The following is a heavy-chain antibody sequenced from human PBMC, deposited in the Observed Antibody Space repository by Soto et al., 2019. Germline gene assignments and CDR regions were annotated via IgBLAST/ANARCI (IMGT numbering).Heavy chain of an antibody. Sequence: EVQLLESGGGLVQPGGSLRLSCTGSGFIFSTFAMSWVRQAPGKGLEWLSAISASGGNTYYPDSVKGRFTIARDISEKAAYLQRSSLGGEDTAVYHCPTEPTSTVEGAFDLWGRGTMVTVSS. V-gene: IGHV3-23*01. D-gene: IGHD4-17*01. J-gene: IGHJ3*01. CDR1: GFIFSTFA. CDR2: ISASGGNT. CDR3: PTEPTSTVEGAFDL.